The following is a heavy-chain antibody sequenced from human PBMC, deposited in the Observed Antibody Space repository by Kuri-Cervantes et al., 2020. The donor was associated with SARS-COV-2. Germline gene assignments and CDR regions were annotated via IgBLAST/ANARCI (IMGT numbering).Heavy chain of an antibody. D-gene: IGHD3-3*01. CDR2: ISYDGSNK. CDR1: GFTFDNFA. Sequence: LKISCAASGFTFDNFAMHWVRQAPGKGLEWVAVISYDGSNKNYADSVKGRFTVSRDNSKNTLYLQMNSLRVEDTALYYCARDWGAIFGVATQFDYWGQGTLVTVSS. J-gene: IGHJ4*02. CDR3: ARDWGAIFGVATQFDY. V-gene: IGHV3-30-3*01.